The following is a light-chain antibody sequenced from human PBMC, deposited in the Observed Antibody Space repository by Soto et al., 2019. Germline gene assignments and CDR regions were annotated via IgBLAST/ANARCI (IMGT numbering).Light chain of an antibody. CDR3: SSYTSSSTLVV. CDR1: SSDVGGYNY. Sequence: QSVLTQPASVSGSPGQSITLSCTGTSSDVGGYNYVSWYQQHPGKAPKLMIYDVSNRPSGVSYRFSGSKSGNTASLTISGFQAEDEADYFCSSYTSSSTLVVFGTGTKVTVL. V-gene: IGLV2-14*01. J-gene: IGLJ1*01. CDR2: DVS.